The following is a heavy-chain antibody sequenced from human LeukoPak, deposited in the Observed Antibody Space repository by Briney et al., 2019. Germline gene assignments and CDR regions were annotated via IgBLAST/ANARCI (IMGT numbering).Heavy chain of an antibody. CDR2: INPNSGGT. J-gene: IGHJ4*02. V-gene: IGHV1-2*02. D-gene: IGHD3-22*01. CDR1: GYTFTGYY. Sequence: ASVKVSCKASGYTFTGYYMHWVRQAPGQGLEWMGWINPNSGGTNYAQKFQGRVTMTRDTSISTAYMELSRLRSDDTAVYYCAREGMDSYDSSGYYPIDYWGQGTLVTVSS. CDR3: AREGMDSYDSSGYYPIDY.